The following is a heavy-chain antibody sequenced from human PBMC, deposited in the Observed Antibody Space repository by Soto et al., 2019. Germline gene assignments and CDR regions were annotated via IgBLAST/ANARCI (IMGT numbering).Heavy chain of an antibody. Sequence: QVQLQESGPGLVKPSETLSLTCDVSGASVRTHYWSWIRQPPGQGLEWIAYIHSSGAINYNPSLESRVTISVDTSKNQVSLKMTSVTAADTAMYYCARDGFLIGDAHFDSWGRGTLLTVSS. CDR3: ARDGFLIGDAHFDS. CDR1: GASVRTHY. D-gene: IGHD2-2*03. CDR2: IHSSGAI. V-gene: IGHV4-59*02. J-gene: IGHJ4*02.